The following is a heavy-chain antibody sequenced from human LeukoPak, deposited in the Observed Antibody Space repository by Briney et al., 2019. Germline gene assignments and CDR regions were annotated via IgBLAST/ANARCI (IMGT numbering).Heavy chain of an antibody. J-gene: IGHJ4*02. Sequence: GGSLRLSWVASGLSFSRCGMHWVRQAAGKGLEWVAFIRFDDFKTYYADSVNGRFTISRDNSKNTLYLQMNSLRAEDTAVYYCARDPLSSSSFDLWGQGTLVTVSS. V-gene: IGHV3-30*02. CDR2: IRFDDFKT. D-gene: IGHD6-13*01. CDR1: GLSFSRCG. CDR3: ARDPLSSSSFDL.